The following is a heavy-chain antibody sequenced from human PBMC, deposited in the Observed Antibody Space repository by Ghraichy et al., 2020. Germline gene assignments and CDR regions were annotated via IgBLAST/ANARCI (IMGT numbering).Heavy chain of an antibody. Sequence: SETLSLTCIVSGGSISSYYWSWIRQPPGKGLEWIGYIYYSGSTNYNPSLKSRVTISVDTSKNQFYLKLSSVTAADTAVYYCARMDFVVIPTAKWAFDIWGQETMVAVSS. D-gene: IGHD2-2*03. CDR1: GGSISSYY. CDR3: ARMDFVVIPTAKWAFDI. CDR2: IYYSGST. V-gene: IGHV4-59*01. J-gene: IGHJ3*02.